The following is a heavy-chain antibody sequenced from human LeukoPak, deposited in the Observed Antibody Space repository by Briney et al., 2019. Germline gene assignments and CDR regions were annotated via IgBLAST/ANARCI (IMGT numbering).Heavy chain of an antibody. CDR1: GDSISSYY. D-gene: IGHD3-16*01. Sequence: SETLSLTCTVSGDSISSYYWSWIRQPPGKGLEWIGYIYYSGSTNYNPSLKSRVTISVDTSKNQFSLELSSVTAADTAVYYCARGLPYYDYVWGSLDYWGQGTLVTVSS. J-gene: IGHJ4*02. CDR3: ARGLPYYDYVWGSLDY. CDR2: IYYSGST. V-gene: IGHV4-59*01.